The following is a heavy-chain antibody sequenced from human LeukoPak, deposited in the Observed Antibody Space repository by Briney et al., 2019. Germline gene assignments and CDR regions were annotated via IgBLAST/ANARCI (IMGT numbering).Heavy chain of an antibody. D-gene: IGHD3-3*01. V-gene: IGHV4-34*01. CDR2: INHSGST. Sequence: SETLSLTCAVYGGSFSGYYWSWIRQPPGKGLEWIGEINHSGSTNYNPSLKSRVTISVDTSKNQFSLKLSFVTAADTAVYYCAREADYDFWSGFSSRAFDIWGQGTMVTVSS. CDR3: AREADYDFWSGFSSRAFDI. J-gene: IGHJ3*02. CDR1: GGSFSGYY.